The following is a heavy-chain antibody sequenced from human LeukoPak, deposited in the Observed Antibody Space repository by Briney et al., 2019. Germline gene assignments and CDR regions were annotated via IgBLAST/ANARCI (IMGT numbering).Heavy chain of an antibody. J-gene: IGHJ4*02. D-gene: IGHD5-24*01. CDR1: GGTFSSYA. CDR2: IISIFGTA. CDR3: ARSLEETQGNPFDH. V-gene: IGHV1-69*13. Sequence: SVKVSCKASGGTFSSYAISWLRQAPGQGLEWMGGIISIFGTANYAQKFQGRVTITADESTSTAYMELSSLRSEDKAVYYCARSLEETQGNPFDHWGQGTLVTVSS.